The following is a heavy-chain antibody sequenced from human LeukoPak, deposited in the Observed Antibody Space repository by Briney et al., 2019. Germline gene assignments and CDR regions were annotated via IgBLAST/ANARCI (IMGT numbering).Heavy chain of an antibody. CDR3: ARGSSDYVWGSYRGVWFDP. CDR2: MNPNSGNT. Sequence: ASVKVSCKASGDNFSTYVITWVRQAPGQGLEWMGWMNPNSGNTGYAQKFQGRVTMTRNTSISTAYMELSSLRSEDTAVYYCARGSSDYVWGSYRGVWFDPWGQGTLVTVSS. V-gene: IGHV1-8*01. D-gene: IGHD3-16*02. CDR1: GDNFSTYV. J-gene: IGHJ5*02.